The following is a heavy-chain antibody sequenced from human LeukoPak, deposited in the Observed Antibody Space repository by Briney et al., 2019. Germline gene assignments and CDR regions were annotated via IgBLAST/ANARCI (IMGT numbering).Heavy chain of an antibody. V-gene: IGHV4-59*01. CDR3: ASSFLGFGQPRWFDP. D-gene: IGHD3-16*01. J-gene: IGHJ5*02. Sequence: SETLSLTCTVSGDSISRYYWSWLRQPPGKGLEWIGHIYYSGSTNYNPSLKSRVTISVDTSKHPFSLKLSSVTAADTAVYYCASSFLGFGQPRWFDPWGQGTLVTVSS. CDR2: IYYSGST. CDR1: GDSISRYY.